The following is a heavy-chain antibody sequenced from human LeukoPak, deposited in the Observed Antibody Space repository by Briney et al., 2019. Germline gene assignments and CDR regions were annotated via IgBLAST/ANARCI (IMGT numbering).Heavy chain of an antibody. Sequence: PGGSLRLSCAASGFAFSRDWMHWVRQVPGKGLVWVSRIDSDDGSTSYADSVRGRFTISRDNAKKTLYLQKNSLRVEDTAVYYCLVILTEPTSPSPDGLDIWGQGTMVTVSS. CDR2: IDSDDGST. D-gene: IGHD2-15*01. CDR1: GFAFSRDW. CDR3: LVILTEPTSPSPDGLDI. J-gene: IGHJ3*02. V-gene: IGHV3-74*01.